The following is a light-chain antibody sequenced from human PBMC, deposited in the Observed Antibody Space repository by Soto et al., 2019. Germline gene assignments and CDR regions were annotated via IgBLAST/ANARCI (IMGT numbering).Light chain of an antibody. CDR2: DAS. V-gene: IGKV3-15*01. CDR1: QSVSSN. J-gene: IGKJ5*01. CDR3: QQYHNWPIT. Sequence: EIVMTQSPATLSLSPGERATRSCRASQSVSSNLAWHQQKPGQAPRILMYDASTRATGISARFSGSGSGTEFTLTISSLQSEHFAVYYCQQYHNWPITFGQGTRLEIK.